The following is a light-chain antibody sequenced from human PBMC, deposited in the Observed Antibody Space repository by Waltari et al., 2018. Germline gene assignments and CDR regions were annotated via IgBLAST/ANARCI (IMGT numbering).Light chain of an antibody. V-gene: IGKV3-20*01. Sequence: EIVLTQSPGTLSLSPGDTATLSCRASQSLSVSYLAWYQHKPGQAPRLLIYGASYGATGIPDRFSGSGSGTDFTLTITRLEPDDFAVYYCQQYDTSPGTFGQGTKLEI. CDR3: QQYDTSPGT. CDR1: QSLSVSY. CDR2: GAS. J-gene: IGKJ2*01.